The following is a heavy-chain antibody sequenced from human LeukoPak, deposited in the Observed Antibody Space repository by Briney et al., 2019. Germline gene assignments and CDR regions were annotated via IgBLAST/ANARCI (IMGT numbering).Heavy chain of an antibody. J-gene: IGHJ5*02. V-gene: IGHV1-2*02. D-gene: IGHD2-21*01. Sequence: VASVKVSCKASGYTFTGYYMHWVRQAPGQGLEWMGWINHKSGGTNYAQKFQGRVTMTTDTSPRKAYMDVKSLRSDDTAVYYCARDRLLTTHVGGISRPYNWFDPWGQGTLVTVSS. CDR3: ARDRLLTTHVGGISRPYNWFDP. CDR2: INHKSGGT. CDR1: GYTFTGYY.